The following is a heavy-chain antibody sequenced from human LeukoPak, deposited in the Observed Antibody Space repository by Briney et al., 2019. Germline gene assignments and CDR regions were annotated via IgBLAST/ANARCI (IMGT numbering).Heavy chain of an antibody. CDR3: TRDPGYTGSPIDS. D-gene: IGHD2-2*02. J-gene: IGHJ4*02. V-gene: IGHV3-48*03. CDR2: ISKNIYTT. Sequence: PGGSLRLSCAASGFTFPSSEMNWVRQAPGKGREWVSYISKNIYTTYYADSVKGRFTISRDNARNSLYLQMNSLRAEDTAIYYCTRDPGYTGSPIDSWGQGTLVTVSS. CDR1: GFTFPSSE.